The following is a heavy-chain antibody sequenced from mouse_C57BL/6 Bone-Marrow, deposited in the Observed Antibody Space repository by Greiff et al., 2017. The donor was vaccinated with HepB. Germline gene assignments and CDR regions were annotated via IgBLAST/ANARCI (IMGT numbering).Heavy chain of an antibody. CDR3: VRQGSSPHYYAMDY. CDR2: IRSKSNNYAT. Sequence: EVQLVESGGGLVQPKGSLKLSCAASGFSFNTYAMNWVRQAPGKGLEWVARIRSKSNNYATYYADSVKDRFTISRDDSESMLYLQMNNLKTEDTAMYYCVRQGSSPHYYAMDYWGQGTSVTVSS. J-gene: IGHJ4*01. D-gene: IGHD1-1*01. V-gene: IGHV10-1*01. CDR1: GFSFNTYA.